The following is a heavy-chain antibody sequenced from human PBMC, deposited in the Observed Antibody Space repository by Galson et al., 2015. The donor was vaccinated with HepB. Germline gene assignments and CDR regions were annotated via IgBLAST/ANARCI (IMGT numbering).Heavy chain of an antibody. J-gene: IGHJ4*02. CDR1: GSTFTSYD. CDR3: AREVRVGATTSGGY. D-gene: IGHD1-26*01. Sequence: SVKVSCKASGSTFTSYDINWVRQATGQGLEWMGWMNPNSGNTGYAQKFQGRVTMTRNTSISTAYMELSSLRSEDTAVYYCAREVRVGATTSGGYWGQGTLVTVSS. V-gene: IGHV1-8*01. CDR2: MNPNSGNT.